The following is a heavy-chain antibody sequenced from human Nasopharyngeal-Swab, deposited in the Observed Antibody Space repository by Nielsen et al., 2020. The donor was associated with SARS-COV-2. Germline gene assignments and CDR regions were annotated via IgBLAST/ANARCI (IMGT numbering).Heavy chain of an antibody. CDR2: IYYSGST. CDR3: ARQGTRCSGGSCYWDAFDI. Sequence: WIRQPPGKGLEWIGSIYYSGSTYYNPSLKSRVTISVDTSKNQFSLKLSSVTAADTAVYHCARQGTRCSGGSCYWDAFDIWGQGTMVTVSS. D-gene: IGHD2-15*01. J-gene: IGHJ3*02. V-gene: IGHV4-39*01.